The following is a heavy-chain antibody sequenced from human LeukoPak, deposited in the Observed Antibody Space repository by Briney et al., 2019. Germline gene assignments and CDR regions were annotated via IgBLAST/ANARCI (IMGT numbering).Heavy chain of an antibody. CDR1: GYSFTSYW. CDR2: IYPGDSNT. D-gene: IGHD2-15*01. V-gene: IGHV5-51*01. CDR3: ARQAGYCSGGSCYLRRHAFDI. Sequence: GESLKISCKGSGYSFTSYWIVWVRQMPGKGLEWMGIIYPGDSNTRYSPSFQGQVTISADKSISTAYLQWSSLKASDTAMYYCARQAGYCSGGSCYLRRHAFDIWGQGTMVTVSS. J-gene: IGHJ3*02.